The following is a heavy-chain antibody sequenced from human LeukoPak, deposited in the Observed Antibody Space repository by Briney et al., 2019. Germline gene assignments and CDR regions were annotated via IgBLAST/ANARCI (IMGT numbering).Heavy chain of an antibody. J-gene: IGHJ4*02. D-gene: IGHD1-1*01. CDR2: ILYSGTTS. V-gene: IGHV4-59*01. CDR1: GGSISPYY. CDR3: ARVGDWNDLVY. Sequence: SETLSLTCTVSGGSISPYYWSWIRQTPGKGLGWIGYILYSGTTSNYHPSLKSRVTISVDTSKNQFSLKLSSVTAADTAVYYCARVGDWNDLVYWGQGTLVTVSS.